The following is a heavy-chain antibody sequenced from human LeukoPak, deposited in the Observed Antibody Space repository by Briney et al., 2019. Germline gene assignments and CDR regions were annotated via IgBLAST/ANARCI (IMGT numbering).Heavy chain of an antibody. J-gene: IGHJ4*02. CDR2: IKQDGSEK. V-gene: IGHV3-7*01. CDR1: GFTFSSYW. CDR3: ARHYYDSSGYRRRGDYFDY. D-gene: IGHD3-22*01. Sequence: GGSLRLSCAASGFTFSSYWMSWVRQAPGKGLEWVANIKQDGSEKYYVDSVKGRFTISRDNAKNSLYLQMNSLRAEDTAVYYCARHYYDSSGYRRRGDYFDYWGQGTLVTVSS.